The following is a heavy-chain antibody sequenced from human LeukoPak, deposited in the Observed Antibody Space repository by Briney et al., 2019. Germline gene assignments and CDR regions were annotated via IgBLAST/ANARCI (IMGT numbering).Heavy chain of an antibody. CDR2: INHSGST. V-gene: IGHV4-34*01. D-gene: IGHD5-18*01. Sequence: PSETLSLTCAVYGGSFSGYYWSWIRQPPGKGLEWIGEINHSGSTNYNPSLKSRVTISVDTSKNQFSLKLSSVTAADTAVYYCASHPGYSYGFDYWGQGTLVTVSS. J-gene: IGHJ4*02. CDR3: ASHPGYSYGFDY. CDR1: GGSFSGYY.